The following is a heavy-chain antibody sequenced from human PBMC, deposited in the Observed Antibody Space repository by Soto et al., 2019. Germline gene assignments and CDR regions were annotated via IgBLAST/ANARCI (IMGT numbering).Heavy chain of an antibody. J-gene: IGHJ4*02. V-gene: IGHV4-34*01. D-gene: IGHD5-12*01. CDR2: INHSGST. CDR1: GGSFSGYY. CDR3: ARTWLRYFDY. Sequence: LSLTCAVYGGSFSGYYWSWIRQPPGKGLEWIGEINHSGSTNYNPSLKSRVTISVDTSKNQFSLKLSSVTAADTAVYYCARTWLRYFDYWGQGTLVTVSS.